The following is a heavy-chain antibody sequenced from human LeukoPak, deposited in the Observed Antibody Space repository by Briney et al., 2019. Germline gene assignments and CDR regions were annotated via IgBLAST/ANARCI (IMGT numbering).Heavy chain of an antibody. CDR2: ISYDGSNK. J-gene: IGHJ4*02. V-gene: IGHV3-30-3*01. D-gene: IGHD6-19*01. CDR1: GFTFSSYA. CDR3: ARDGLSSGWYGSFDY. Sequence: GRSLRLSCAASGFTFSSYAMHWVRQAPGKGLEWVAVISYDGSNKYYADSVKGRFTISRDNSKNTLCLQMNSLRAEDTAVYYCARDGLSSGWYGSFDYWGQGTLVTVSS.